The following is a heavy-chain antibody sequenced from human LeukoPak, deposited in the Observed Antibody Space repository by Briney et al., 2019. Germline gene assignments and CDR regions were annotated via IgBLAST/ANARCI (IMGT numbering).Heavy chain of an antibody. CDR1: GGTFSSYG. CDR2: IIPILGIA. Sequence: GASVKVSCKASGGTFSSYGISWVRQAPGQGLEWMGRIIPILGIANYAQKFQGRVTITADKSTSTAYMELSSLRSEDTAVYYCARGYCSGGSCYSNFDYWGQGTLVTVSS. CDR3: ARGYCSGGSCYSNFDY. V-gene: IGHV1-69*04. D-gene: IGHD2-15*01. J-gene: IGHJ4*02.